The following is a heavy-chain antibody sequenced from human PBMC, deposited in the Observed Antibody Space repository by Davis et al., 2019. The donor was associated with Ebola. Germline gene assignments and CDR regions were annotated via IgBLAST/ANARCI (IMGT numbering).Heavy chain of an antibody. J-gene: IGHJ5*02. V-gene: IGHV4-34*01. CDR2: INHSENT. CDR1: GGSFSGYY. CDR3: ARQGWSGYSLRHWLDP. D-gene: IGHD3-3*01. Sequence: MPSETLSLTCAVYGGSFSGYYWSWIRQPPGKGLEWIGEINHSENTNFSPSLKSRVTISVDTSKNQFSLKLRSVTAADTAVYYCARQGWSGYSLRHWLDPWGRGTLVTVSS.